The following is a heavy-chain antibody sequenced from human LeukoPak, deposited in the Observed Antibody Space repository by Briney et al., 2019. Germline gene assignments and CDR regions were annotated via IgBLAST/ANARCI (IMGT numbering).Heavy chain of an antibody. J-gene: IGHJ5*02. CDR1: GFNFNSED. CDR3: ASSGIAVA. Sequence: PGRSLRLSCAASGFNFNSEDMHWVRQAPGKGLEWVANIKQDGSEKYYVDSVKGRFTISRDNAKNSLYLQMNSLRAEDTAVYYCASSGIAVAWGQGTLVTVSS. D-gene: IGHD6-19*01. V-gene: IGHV3-7*01. CDR2: IKQDGSEK.